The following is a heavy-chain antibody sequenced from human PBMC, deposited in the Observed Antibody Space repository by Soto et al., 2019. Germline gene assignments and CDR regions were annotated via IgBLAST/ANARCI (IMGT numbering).Heavy chain of an antibody. CDR2: VSPPFRTS. CDR3: ARVLYYGSGSYSPYGTDV. V-gene: IGHV1-69*01. D-gene: IGHD3-10*01. J-gene: IGHJ6*02. CDR1: GVSFNNNG. Sequence: QVQLVQSGAEVKKPGSSVKVSCKTSGVSFNNNGIGWVRQAPGHGLEWMGGVSPPFRTSNYARKFQGRISITADASTGTLNMALSSLTSEDTAQYYCARVLYYGSGSYSPYGTDVWGQGTTVTVSS.